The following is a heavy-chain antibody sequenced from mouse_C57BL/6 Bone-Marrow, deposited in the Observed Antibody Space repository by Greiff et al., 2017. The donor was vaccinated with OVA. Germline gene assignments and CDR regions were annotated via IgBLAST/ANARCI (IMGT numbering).Heavy chain of an antibody. CDR2: IYPSDSET. D-gene: IGHD2-3*01. J-gene: IGHJ2*01. Sequence: QVQLKESGAELVRPGSSVKLSCKASGYTFTSYWMDWVKQRPGQGLEWIGNIYPSDSETHYNQKFKDKATLTVDKSSSTAYMQLSSLTSEDSAVYYCARDGYYLDYWGQGTTLTVSS. V-gene: IGHV1-61*01. CDR3: ARDGYYLDY. CDR1: GYTFTSYW.